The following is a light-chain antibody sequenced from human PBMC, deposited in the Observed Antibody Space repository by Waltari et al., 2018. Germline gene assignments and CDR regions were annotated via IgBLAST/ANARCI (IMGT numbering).Light chain of an antibody. CDR3: CSHAGTYVV. V-gene: IGLV2-11*01. Sequence: QSALTQPRSVSGSPGQSVTISCTGTSSDVGGYNFVSWYQQYPGQAPYLMIYDVSKRPSVVPVRFSDSKAGNTAYLTISGLQAEDEADYYCCSHAGTYVVFGGGTKLTVL. J-gene: IGLJ2*01. CDR2: DVS. CDR1: SSDVGGYNF.